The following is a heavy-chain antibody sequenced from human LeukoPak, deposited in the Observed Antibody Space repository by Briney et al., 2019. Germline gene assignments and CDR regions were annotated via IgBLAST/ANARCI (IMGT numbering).Heavy chain of an antibody. V-gene: IGHV3-30-3*01. J-gene: IGHJ4*02. Sequence: PGRSLRLSCAASGFTFSSYAMHWVRQAPGKGLEWVAVISYDGSNKYYADSVKGRFTISRDNSKNTLYLQMNSLRAEDTAVYYCAKDRGVVPGDYVHYFDYWGQGTLVTVSS. CDR3: AKDRGVVPGDYVHYFDY. CDR1: GFTFSSYA. D-gene: IGHD4-17*01. CDR2: ISYDGSNK.